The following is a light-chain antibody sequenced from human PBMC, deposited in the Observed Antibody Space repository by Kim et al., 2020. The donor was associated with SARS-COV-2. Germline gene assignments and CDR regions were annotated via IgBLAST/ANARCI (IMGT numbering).Light chain of an antibody. Sequence: EIVVTQSPATLSVSPGERATLSCRASQSVRCNLAWYQKKPGQAPRLRIYGASTRATGIPARFSGSGSGTEFTLTISSLQSEDSAIYYCEQYDDWRPYTFGQGTKLEI. CDR1: QSVRCN. CDR3: EQYDDWRPYT. CDR2: GAS. J-gene: IGKJ2*01. V-gene: IGKV3-15*01.